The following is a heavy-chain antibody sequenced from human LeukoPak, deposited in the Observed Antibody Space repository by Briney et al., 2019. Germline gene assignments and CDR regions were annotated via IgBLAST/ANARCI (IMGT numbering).Heavy chain of an antibody. J-gene: IGHJ4*02. V-gene: IGHV1-18*01. CDR3: ARSDVGYCSSTSCSHFDY. Sequence: ASVKVSCKASGYTFTSYGISWVRQAPGQGLEWMGWINAYNGNTNYAQKLQGRVTMTTDTSTSTAYMELRSLRSDDTAVYYCARSDVGYCSSTSCSHFDYWGQGTLVTVSS. CDR2: INAYNGNT. D-gene: IGHD2-2*01. CDR1: GYTFTSYG.